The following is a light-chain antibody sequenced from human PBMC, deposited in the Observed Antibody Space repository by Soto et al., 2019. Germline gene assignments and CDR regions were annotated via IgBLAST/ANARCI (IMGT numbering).Light chain of an antibody. Sequence: SVLTQSPATLSVFPGERATLSCRASQTVSTYLAWYQQKPGQATRLLIYDASTRATGIPARFSGSGSGTDFPLTISSLEPEDFAVYYCQQRSNWPPGITFGPGTKVDIK. J-gene: IGKJ3*01. V-gene: IGKV3-11*01. CDR2: DAS. CDR3: QQRSNWPPGIT. CDR1: QTVSTY.